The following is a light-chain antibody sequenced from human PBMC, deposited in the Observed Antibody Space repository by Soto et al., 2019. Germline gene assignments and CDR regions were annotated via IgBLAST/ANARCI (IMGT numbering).Light chain of an antibody. V-gene: IGKV3-20*01. Sequence: EIVLTQSPGTLSLSPGERATLSYRASQSVSSSYLAWYQQKPGQAPRLLIYGASNRATGIPDRFSGSGSGTDFTLTISRLEPEDFAVYFCQQYGRSPFTFGPGTKVDIK. CDR1: QSVSSSY. CDR2: GAS. J-gene: IGKJ3*01. CDR3: QQYGRSPFT.